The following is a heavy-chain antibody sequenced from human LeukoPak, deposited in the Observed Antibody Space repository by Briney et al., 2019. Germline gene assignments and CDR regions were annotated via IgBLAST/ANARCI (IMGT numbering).Heavy chain of an antibody. V-gene: IGHV3-48*04. J-gene: IGHJ4*02. Sequence: GGSLRLSCRGSGFKFDDYGVTWVRQAPGKGLEWVSYISSSGSTIYYADSVKGRFTISRDNAKNSLYLQMNSLRAEDTAVYYCARHLSGVTGYTYGRGIDYWGQGTLVTVSS. CDR2: ISSSGSTI. CDR3: ARHLSGVTGYTYGRGIDY. D-gene: IGHD5-18*01. CDR1: GFKFDDYG.